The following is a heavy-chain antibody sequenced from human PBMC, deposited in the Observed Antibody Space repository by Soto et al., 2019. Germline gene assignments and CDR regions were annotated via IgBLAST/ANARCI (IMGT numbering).Heavy chain of an antibody. V-gene: IGHV1-2*02. J-gene: IGHJ4*02. CDR3: ARELGGSRDS. Sequence: QVQLVQSGAEVKKPGASVKVSCKASGNTFTGYYIHWVRQAPGQGLEWMGWINPNNDGTTYGEKFQGRVTMTRDTSTSTAYMELGRLRSDDKAGYYCARELGGSRDSWGQGTLVTVSS. CDR2: INPNNDGT. CDR1: GNTFTGYY. D-gene: IGHD1-26*01.